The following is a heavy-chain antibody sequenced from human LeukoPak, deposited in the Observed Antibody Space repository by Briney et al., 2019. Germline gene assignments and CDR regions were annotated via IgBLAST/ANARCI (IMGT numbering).Heavy chain of an antibody. CDR2: IKQDGSET. V-gene: IGHV3-7*01. CDR3: AKDLLGQWPTVFDY. D-gene: IGHD6-19*01. J-gene: IGHJ4*02. Sequence: PGGSLRLSCAASGFTFTNYWMTWVRQAPGKGLEWEANIKQDGSETYYMDSMKGRFTISRDNAKNSLYLQMNSLRAEDTAVYYCAKDLLGQWPTVFDYWGQGTLVTVSS. CDR1: GFTFTNYW.